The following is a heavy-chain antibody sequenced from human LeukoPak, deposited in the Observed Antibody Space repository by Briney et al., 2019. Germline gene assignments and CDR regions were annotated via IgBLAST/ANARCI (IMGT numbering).Heavy chain of an antibody. CDR1: GFTLSTYW. V-gene: IGHV3-7*01. CDR3: ARDAYVWGSYHSGYFDY. Sequence: GGSLRLSCAASGFTLSTYWMNWVRQAPGKGLEWVAKINQDGSEKYYVVSVKGRFTISRDNAKNSLYLQMNSLRAEDTAVYYCARDAYVWGSYHSGYFDYWGQGTLVTVSS. J-gene: IGHJ4*02. CDR2: INQDGSEK. D-gene: IGHD3-16*01.